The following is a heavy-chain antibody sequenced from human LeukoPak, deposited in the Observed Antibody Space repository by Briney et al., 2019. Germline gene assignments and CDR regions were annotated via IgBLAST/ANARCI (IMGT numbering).Heavy chain of an antibody. CDR2: ISGSGGSI. CDR3: ASSSGWDYFDY. J-gene: IGHJ4*02. CDR1: GFTFSSYA. D-gene: IGHD6-19*01. V-gene: IGHV3-23*01. Sequence: GGSLRLSCSASGFTFSSYAMSWVRQAPGKGLEWVSGISGSGGSIHYADSVKGRFTISRDNSKNTLYLQMKTLRAEDTAVCYCASSSGWDYFDYWGQGTLVTVSS.